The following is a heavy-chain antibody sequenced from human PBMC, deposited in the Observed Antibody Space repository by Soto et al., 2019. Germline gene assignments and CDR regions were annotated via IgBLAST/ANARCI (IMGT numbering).Heavy chain of an antibody. V-gene: IGHV3-33*01. D-gene: IGHD3-3*01. CDR2: IWYDGSNK. Sequence: GGSLRLSCAASGFTFSSYGMHWVRQAPGKGLEWVAVIWYDGSNKYYADSVKGRFTNSRDNSKNTLYLQMNSLRAEDTAVYYCARPQYDDFWSGYYDLGFFDIWGQGTMVTVSS. CDR3: ARPQYDDFWSGYYDLGFFDI. CDR1: GFTFSSYG. J-gene: IGHJ3*02.